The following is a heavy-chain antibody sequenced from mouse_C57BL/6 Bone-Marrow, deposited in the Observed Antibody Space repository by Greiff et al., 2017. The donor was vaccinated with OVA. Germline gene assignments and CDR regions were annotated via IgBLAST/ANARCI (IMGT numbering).Heavy chain of an antibody. D-gene: IGHD2-4*01. CDR3: ARAFDYDTWYFDV. J-gene: IGHJ1*03. V-gene: IGHV1-55*01. CDR1: GYTFTSYW. Sequence: QVQLKQPGAELVKPGASVKMSCKASGYTFTSYWITWVKQRPGQGLEWIGDIYPGSGSTNYTEKFKGKATLTVDTSSSTASMQLSSLTSEDSAVYYGARAFDYDTWYFDVWGTGTTLTVSS. CDR2: IYPGSGST.